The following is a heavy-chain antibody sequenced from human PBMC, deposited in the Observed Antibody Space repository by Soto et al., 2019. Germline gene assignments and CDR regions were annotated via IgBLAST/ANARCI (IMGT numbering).Heavy chain of an antibody. CDR2: ISSSSENI. V-gene: IGHV3-48*02. J-gene: IGHJ4*01. Sequence: VQLVESGGGVVSPGGSLRLSCVGSGFSFRDHSMNWVRQPPGKGLQWISYISSSSENIYYADSVKGRFTVSRDNAKHTLFLQMNSLRDDDSAIYYCARLPKGSVVTGWGQGSLVTVSS. CDR3: ARLPKGSVVTG. CDR1: GFSFRDHS. D-gene: IGHD2-21*02.